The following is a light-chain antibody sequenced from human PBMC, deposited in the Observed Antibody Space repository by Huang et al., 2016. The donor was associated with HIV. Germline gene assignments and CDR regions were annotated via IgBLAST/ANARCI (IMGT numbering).Light chain of an antibody. J-gene: IGKJ4*01. Sequence: EIVLTQSPATLSLSPGERATLSCRASQPIIHYLAWYQQKPGQAPRRLIYDASNRATGSPARFSGSGSGTDFTLTISSLESEDFAVYYCQQRGDWPLTFGGGTKVEIK. CDR2: DAS. V-gene: IGKV3-11*01. CDR1: QPIIHY. CDR3: QQRGDWPLT.